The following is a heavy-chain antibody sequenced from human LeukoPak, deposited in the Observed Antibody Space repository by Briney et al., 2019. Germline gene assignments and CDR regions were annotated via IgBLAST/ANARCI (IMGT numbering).Heavy chain of an antibody. CDR2: TYGGGTT. CDR3: AKGGFVDIVAPITGEVDYHYYYMDV. CDR1: GFTVQSNS. Sequence: GGSLRLSCAASGFTVQSNSITWVRQAPGQGLECVSVTYGGGTTYYADSVKGRITISRDNSKNTLYVQMNSLRVEDTAVYYCAKGGFVDIVAPITGEVDYHYYYMDVWGKGTTVTISS. V-gene: IGHV3-53*05. J-gene: IGHJ6*03. D-gene: IGHD5-12*01.